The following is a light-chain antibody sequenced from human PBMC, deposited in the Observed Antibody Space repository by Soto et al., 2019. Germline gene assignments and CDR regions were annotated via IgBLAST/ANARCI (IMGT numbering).Light chain of an antibody. V-gene: IGKV1-12*01. CDR2: TGS. J-gene: IGKJ4*01. CDR1: QGISNW. Sequence: DIQMTQSPSSVSASVGDRVSITCRASQGISNWLAWYQQKPGRAPKLLIYTGSSLQSGVPSRFIGTGSGTDFTLTISSLQAEDVATYYCQQANSFPLTFGGGTKVEIK. CDR3: QQANSFPLT.